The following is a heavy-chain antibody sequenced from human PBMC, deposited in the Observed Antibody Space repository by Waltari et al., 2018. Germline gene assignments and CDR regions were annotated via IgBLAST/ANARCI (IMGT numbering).Heavy chain of an antibody. D-gene: IGHD3-22*01. Sequence: EVQLVESGGGLVQPGGSLKLSCAASGFTFSGSAMHWVRQASGKGLEWVGRIRSKANRHATAYAASVKGRSTISRDDSKNTAYLQMNSLKTEDTAVYYCTRQSDSSGYYYYFDYWVQGTLVTVSP. V-gene: IGHV3-73*02. CDR3: TRQSDSSGYYYYFDY. J-gene: IGHJ4*02. CDR2: IRSKANRHAT. CDR1: GFTFSGSA.